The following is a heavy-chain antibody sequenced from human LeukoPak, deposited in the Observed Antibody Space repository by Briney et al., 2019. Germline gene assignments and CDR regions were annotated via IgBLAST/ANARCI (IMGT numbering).Heavy chain of an antibody. CDR2: ISWNSGSI. J-gene: IGHJ4*02. CDR3: AKAPGRGGYSYGHPYYFDY. D-gene: IGHD5-18*01. Sequence: GGSLRLSCAASGFTFDDYAMHWVRQAPGKGLEWVSGISWNSGSIGYADSVKGRFTISRDNAKNSLYLQMNSLRAEDMALYYCAKAPGRGGYSYGHPYYFDYWGQGTLVTVSS. CDR1: GFTFDDYA. V-gene: IGHV3-9*03.